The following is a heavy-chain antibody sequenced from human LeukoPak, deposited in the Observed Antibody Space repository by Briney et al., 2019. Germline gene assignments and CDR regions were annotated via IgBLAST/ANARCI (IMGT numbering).Heavy chain of an antibody. CDR1: GGSISSYY. V-gene: IGHV4-59*08. CDR2: IYYSGST. CDR3: ARLLAAVAGIDYFDY. D-gene: IGHD6-19*01. Sequence: SETLSLTCTVSGGSISSYYWSWIRQPPGKGLEWIGYIYYSGSTNYNPSLKSRVTISVDTSKNQFSLKLSSVTAADTAVYYCARLLAAVAGIDYFDYWGQGTLVTVSS. J-gene: IGHJ4*02.